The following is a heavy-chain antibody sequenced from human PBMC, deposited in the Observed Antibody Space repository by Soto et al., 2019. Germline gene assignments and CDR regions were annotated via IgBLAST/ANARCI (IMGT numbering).Heavy chain of an antibody. CDR2: VDPNSGGT. Sequence: ASVKVSCKPSGYTFTAYYIHWVRQAPAQGHEWMGWVDPNSGGTRDAQNFQGRVTMTRDTSTSTVYMELNWLRSDDTALYYCARDNYGPLGYWGQGTRVTVAS. J-gene: IGHJ4*02. CDR1: GYTFTAYY. V-gene: IGHV1-2*02. CDR3: ARDNYGPLGY. D-gene: IGHD3-10*01.